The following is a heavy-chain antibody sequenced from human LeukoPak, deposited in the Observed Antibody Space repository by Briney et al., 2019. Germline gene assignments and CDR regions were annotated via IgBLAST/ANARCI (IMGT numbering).Heavy chain of an antibody. CDR3: ARDRRLRLGELCLAY. Sequence: ASVKVFCKASGYTFTSYYMHWVRQAPGQGLEWMGIINPSGGSTSYAQKFQGRVTMTRDTSTSTVYMELSSLRSEDTAVYYCARDRRLRLGELCLAYWGQGTLVTVSS. J-gene: IGHJ4*02. V-gene: IGHV1-46*01. D-gene: IGHD3-16*01. CDR1: GYTFTSYY. CDR2: INPSGGST.